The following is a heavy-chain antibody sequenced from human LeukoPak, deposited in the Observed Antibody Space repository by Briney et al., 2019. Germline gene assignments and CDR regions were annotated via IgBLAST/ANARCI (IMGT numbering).Heavy chain of an antibody. CDR2: MYNSGST. CDR3: ARDRWMDYAVGATAGYYFGY. CDR1: GVSISSYY. V-gene: IGHV4-4*07. Sequence: PSETLSLTCTVSGVSISSYYWSWIRQPAGKGLEWIGRMYNSGSTDYNPSLKSRVTVSVDTSKNQFSLKLSSVTAADTAVYYCARDRWMDYAVGATAGYYFGYWGQGTLVTVSS. J-gene: IGHJ4*02. D-gene: IGHD1-26*01.